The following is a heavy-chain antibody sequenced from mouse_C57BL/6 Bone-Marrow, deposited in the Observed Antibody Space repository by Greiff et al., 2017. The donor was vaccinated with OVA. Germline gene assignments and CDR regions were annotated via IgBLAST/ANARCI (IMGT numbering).Heavy chain of an antibody. V-gene: IGHV1-26*01. CDR1: GYTFTDYY. D-gene: IGHD4-1*01. J-gene: IGHJ3*01. Sequence: VQLQQSGPELVKPGASVKISCKASGYTFTDYYMNWVKQSHGKSLEWIGDINPNNGGTSYNQKFKGKATLTVDKSSSTAYMELRSLTSEDSAVDYCATGTPVAYWDQGNRVTVSA. CDR3: ATGTPVAY. CDR2: INPNNGGT.